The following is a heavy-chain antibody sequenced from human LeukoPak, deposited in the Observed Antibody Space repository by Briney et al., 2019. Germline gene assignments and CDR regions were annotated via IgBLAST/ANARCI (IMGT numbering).Heavy chain of an antibody. D-gene: IGHD2-2*01. CDR1: GFTFSTYG. Sequence: GGSLRLSCAASGFTFSTYGMHWVRQAPGKGLEWVAFIRYDGSNKYYADSVKGRFTISRDNSKNTLYLQMNSLRAEDAAVYYCAKDPSTTSFYYYYMDVWGKGTTVTVSS. V-gene: IGHV3-30*02. J-gene: IGHJ6*03. CDR3: AKDPSTTSFYYYYMDV. CDR2: IRYDGSNK.